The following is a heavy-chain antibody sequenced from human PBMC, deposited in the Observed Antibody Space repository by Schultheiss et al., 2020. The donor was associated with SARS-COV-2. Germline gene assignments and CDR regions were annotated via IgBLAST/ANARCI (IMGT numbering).Heavy chain of an antibody. J-gene: IGHJ4*02. Sequence: SETLSLTCAVYGESFSVYCWRWIRQTPGKGLECIGEVAHNGATHYNSALKSRVTISVDTSKNQFSLKLSSVTAADTAVYYCARARVKQQLPTWGAFDYWGQGTLVTVSS. CDR3: ARARVKQQLPTWGAFDY. CDR2: VAHNGAT. D-gene: IGHD6-13*01. CDR1: GESFSVYC. V-gene: IGHV4-34*01.